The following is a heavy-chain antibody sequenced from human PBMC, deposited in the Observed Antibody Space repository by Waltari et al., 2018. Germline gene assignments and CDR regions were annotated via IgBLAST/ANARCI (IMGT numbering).Heavy chain of an antibody. V-gene: IGHV3-53*01. CDR3: ATGRYRFFDY. CDR2: NYNDGTT. D-gene: IGHD1-26*01. J-gene: IGHJ4*02. CDR1: GFTFSSNF. Sequence: EVQLVESGGGSIQPGGSLRLSCGASGFTFSSNFMSWVRQAPGKGREWVSINYNDGTTYNGDSVKGRFTIYRDNSKSTMYLQMNTLRTEDTAVYYCATGRYRFFDYWGQGTLVTVSS.